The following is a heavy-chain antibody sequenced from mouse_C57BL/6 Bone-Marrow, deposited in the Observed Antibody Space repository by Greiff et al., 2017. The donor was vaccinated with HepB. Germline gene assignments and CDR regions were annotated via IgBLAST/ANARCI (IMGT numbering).Heavy chain of an antibody. Sequence: DVMLVESGGGLVKPGGSLKLSCAASGFTFSSYAMSWVRQTPEKRLEWVATISDGGCYTYYPDNVKGRFTISRDNAKNNLYLQMSHLKSEDTAMYYCARAGYPYFDYWGQGTTLTVSS. CDR1: GFTFSSYA. CDR3: ARAGYPYFDY. CDR2: ISDGGCYT. V-gene: IGHV5-4*03. D-gene: IGHD2-2*01. J-gene: IGHJ2*01.